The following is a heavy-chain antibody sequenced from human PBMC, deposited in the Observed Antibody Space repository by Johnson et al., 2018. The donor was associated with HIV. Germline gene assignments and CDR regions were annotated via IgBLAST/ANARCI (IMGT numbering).Heavy chain of an antibody. Sequence: VQLVESGGGLVQPGGSLRLSCAASGFTFSSYWMSWVRQAPGKGLEWVANIKQDGSEKYYVDSVKGRFTISRDNAKNSLYLQMNSLRAEDKALYYCARDIVAARGVIDAFDIWGQGTMVTVSS. J-gene: IGHJ3*02. D-gene: IGHD6-6*01. CDR1: GFTFSSYW. V-gene: IGHV3-7*05. CDR3: ARDIVAARGVIDAFDI. CDR2: IKQDGSEK.